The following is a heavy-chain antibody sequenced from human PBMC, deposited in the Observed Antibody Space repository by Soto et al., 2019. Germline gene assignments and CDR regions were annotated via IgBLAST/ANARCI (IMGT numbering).Heavy chain of an antibody. J-gene: IGHJ6*02. CDR1: AGSIASGDYY. CDR2: IYNNGST. Sequence: PSQTRSLTCTLSAGSIASGDYYWSWIRQPAGQGLKGIVYIYNNGSTYYHPFLKSRVTISVDTSKNEFSLMLSSVAAADTAVYYCARETYGSGSPPYGMDVWGQGTTVTVSS. CDR3: ARETYGSGSPPYGMDV. V-gene: IGHV4-30-4*01. D-gene: IGHD3-10*01.